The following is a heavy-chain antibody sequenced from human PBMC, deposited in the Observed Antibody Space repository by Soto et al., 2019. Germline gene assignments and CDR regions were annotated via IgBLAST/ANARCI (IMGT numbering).Heavy chain of an antibody. CDR2: VGPYVGKR. CDR1: GYISNNYR. D-gene: IGHD2-15*01. V-gene: IGHV1-18*01. Sequence: QGQLVQSGAEVRKTGASVKVSCQASGYISNNYRLSWVRQVPGQGLECVGWVGPYVGKRDDAPKFRDRVTMTADPTTNAAYRQLRSLTSDDSALYYCAICYCSVGSCFTCCHFDLWGGGTLGRGSS. CDR3: AICYCSVGSCFTCCHFDL. J-gene: IGHJ2*01.